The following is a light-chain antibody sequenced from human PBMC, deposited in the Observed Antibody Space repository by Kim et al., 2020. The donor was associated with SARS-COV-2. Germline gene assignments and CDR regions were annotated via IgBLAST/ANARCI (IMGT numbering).Light chain of an antibody. CDR2: EAS. J-gene: IGKJ2*01. Sequence: EVVMTQSPGTLSVSPGERATLSCRASQSLRGKLAWYQQKPGQAPRLLIYEASTRATDVPARVSGSGSGTEFTLTISSLQSEDCAVYYCQQYSSWPYTFGQGTKLEI. CDR3: QQYSSWPYT. V-gene: IGKV3-15*01. CDR1: QSLRGK.